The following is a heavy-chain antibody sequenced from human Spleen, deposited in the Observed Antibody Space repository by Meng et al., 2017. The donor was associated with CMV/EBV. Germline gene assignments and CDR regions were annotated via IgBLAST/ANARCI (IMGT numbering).Heavy chain of an antibody. D-gene: IGHD1/OR15-1a*01. CDR1: GFTFSDYI. V-gene: IGHV3-21*01. CDR2: ISGGSSSI. CDR3: ARVSRSGDWNNLFDY. Sequence: GESLRISCTASGFTFSDYIMNWVRQAPGKGLEWVSSISGGSSSIYYADSVKGRFTISRDNAKNSLYLQMDSLRAEDTAVYYCARVSRSGDWNNLFDYWGQATLVTVSS. J-gene: IGHJ4*02.